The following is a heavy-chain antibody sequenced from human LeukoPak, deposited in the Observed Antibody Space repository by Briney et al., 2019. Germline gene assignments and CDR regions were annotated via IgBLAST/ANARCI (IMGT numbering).Heavy chain of an antibody. CDR3: ARETHDFWSGYPSSGMDV. CDR2: IYYSGST. V-gene: IGHV4-31*03. CDR1: GGSISSGGYY. D-gene: IGHD3-3*01. J-gene: IGHJ6*02. Sequence: SETLSLTCTVSGGSISSGGYYWSWIRQHPGKGLEWIGYIYYSGSTYYNPSLKSRVTISEDTSKNQFSLKLSSVTAADTAVYYCARETHDFWSGYPSSGMDVWGQGTTVTVSS.